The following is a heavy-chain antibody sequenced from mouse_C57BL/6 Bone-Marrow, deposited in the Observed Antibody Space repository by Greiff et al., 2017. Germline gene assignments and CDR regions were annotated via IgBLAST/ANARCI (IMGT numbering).Heavy chain of an antibody. CDR1: GFTFSSYG. Sequence: EVKVVESGGDLVKPGGSLKLSCAASGFTFSSYGMSWVRQTPDKRLEWVATISSGGSYTYYPDSVKGRFTISRDNAKNTLYLQMSSLKSEDTAMYYCARRGVWLWFAYWGQGTLVTVSA. D-gene: IGHD2-10*02. J-gene: IGHJ3*01. CDR3: ARRGVWLWFAY. V-gene: IGHV5-6*02. CDR2: ISSGGSYT.